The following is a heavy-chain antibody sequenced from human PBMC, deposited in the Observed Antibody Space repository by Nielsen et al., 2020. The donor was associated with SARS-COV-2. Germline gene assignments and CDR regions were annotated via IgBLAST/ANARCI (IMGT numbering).Heavy chain of an antibody. Sequence: GGSLRLSCKGSGYSFTSYWISWVRQMPGKGLEWMGRIDPSDSYTNYSPSFQGHVTISADKSISTAYLQWSSLKASDTAMYYCARHDVTTFGVVSYNALDYWGQGTLVTVSS. J-gene: IGHJ4*02. V-gene: IGHV5-10-1*01. CDR1: GYSFTSYW. CDR3: ARHDVTTFGVVSYNALDY. CDR2: IDPSDSYT. D-gene: IGHD3-3*01.